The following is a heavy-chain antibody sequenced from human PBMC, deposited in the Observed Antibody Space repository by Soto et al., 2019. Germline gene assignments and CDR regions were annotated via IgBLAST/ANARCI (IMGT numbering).Heavy chain of an antibody. Sequence: QVQLQESGPGLLKPSETLSLTCTLSGDSVSSGASHWTWIRQSPGKGLEWIGYIHHNATADSNPSLKSRVSISVDTSKNQFAPKLTSATTADTAVYYCARLDRSTSKIGVWGQGTTVTVSS. CDR2: IHHNATA. V-gene: IGHV4-61*08. CDR1: GDSVSSGASH. J-gene: IGHJ6*02. D-gene: IGHD3-22*01. CDR3: ARLDRSTSKIGV.